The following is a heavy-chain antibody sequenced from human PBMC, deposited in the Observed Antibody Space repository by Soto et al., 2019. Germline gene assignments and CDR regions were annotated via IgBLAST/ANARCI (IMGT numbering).Heavy chain of an antibody. CDR1: GYTFTSYA. CDR3: ARDGGWYYYMDV. CDR2: INAGNGNT. Sequence: ASVKVSCKASGYTFTSYAMHWVRQAPGQRLEWMGWINAGNGNTKYSQKFQGRVTITRDTSASTAYVELSSLRSEDTAVYYCARDGGWYYYMDVWGKGTTVTVSS. V-gene: IGHV1-3*01. D-gene: IGHD3-16*01. J-gene: IGHJ6*03.